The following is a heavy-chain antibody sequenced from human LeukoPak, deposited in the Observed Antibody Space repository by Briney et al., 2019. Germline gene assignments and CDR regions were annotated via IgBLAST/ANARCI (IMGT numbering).Heavy chain of an antibody. D-gene: IGHD3-22*01. CDR2: INHSGST. J-gene: IGHJ4*02. V-gene: IGHV4-34*01. Sequence: SETLSLTCAVYGGSFSGYYWSWIRQPPGKGLEWIGEINHSGSTNYNPSLKRRVTISVDTSKNQFSLKLSSVTAADTAVYYCARSWDYDSSGYYYVDYWGQGTLVTVSS. CDR3: ARSWDYDSSGYYYVDY. CDR1: GGSFSGYY.